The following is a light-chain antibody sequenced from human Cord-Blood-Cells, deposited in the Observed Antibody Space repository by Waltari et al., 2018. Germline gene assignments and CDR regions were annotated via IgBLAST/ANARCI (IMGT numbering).Light chain of an antibody. CDR1: ALPKQY. Sequence: SYELTQPPSVSVSPGQTARNPCSGDALPKQYDHWYQQKPGQAPVLVIYKDSERPSGIPERFSGSSSGTTVTLTISGVQAEDEADYYCQSADSSGTYVVFGGGTKLTVL. CDR2: KDS. CDR3: QSADSSGTYVV. J-gene: IGLJ2*01. V-gene: IGLV3-25*03.